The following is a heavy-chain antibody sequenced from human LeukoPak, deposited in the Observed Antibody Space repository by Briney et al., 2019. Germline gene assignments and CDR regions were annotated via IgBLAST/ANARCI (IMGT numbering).Heavy chain of an antibody. D-gene: IGHD3-22*01. CDR1: GGSISSYY. CDR3: ARAPRHSDSSGYYNWFDP. V-gene: IGHV4-59*01. Sequence: SETLSLTCTVSGGSISSYYWSWIRQPPGKGLEWIGYIYYSGSTNYNPSLKSRVTISVDTSKNQFSLKLSSVTAADTAVYYCARAPRHSDSSGYYNWFDPWGQGTLVTVSS. J-gene: IGHJ5*02. CDR2: IYYSGST.